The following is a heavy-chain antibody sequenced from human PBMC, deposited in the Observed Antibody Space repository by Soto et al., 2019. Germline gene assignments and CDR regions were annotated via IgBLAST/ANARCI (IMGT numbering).Heavy chain of an antibody. Sequence: EVRLLESGGGLEQPGGSLRLSCATSGFTFDNYAMSWVRQAPGKGLEWVSGISGGGGGTYYADSVKGRFIISRDNVNDTLYLQMNNLRAEDSGLYYCTRGPRPISTGTGAYWGQGTQVTVSS. J-gene: IGHJ4*02. D-gene: IGHD3-10*01. CDR1: GFTFDNYA. CDR3: TRGPRPISTGTGAY. CDR2: ISGGGGGT. V-gene: IGHV3-23*01.